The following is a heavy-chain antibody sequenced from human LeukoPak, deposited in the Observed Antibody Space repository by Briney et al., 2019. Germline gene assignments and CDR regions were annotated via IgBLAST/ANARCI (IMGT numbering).Heavy chain of an antibody. V-gene: IGHV4-39*07. Sequence: PSETLSLTCTVSGGSISSSSYYWGWIRQPPGKGLEWIGSIYYSGSTYYDPSLKSRVTISVDTSKNQFSLKLSSVTAADTAVYYCARETSVLPDGYWGQGTLVTVSS. CDR1: GGSISSSSYY. D-gene: IGHD2-2*01. J-gene: IGHJ4*02. CDR2: IYYSGST. CDR3: ARETSVLPDGY.